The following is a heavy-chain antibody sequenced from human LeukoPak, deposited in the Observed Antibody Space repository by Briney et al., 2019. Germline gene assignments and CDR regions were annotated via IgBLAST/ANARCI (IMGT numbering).Heavy chain of an antibody. CDR2: INYRGST. CDR1: GGSISSSNYF. D-gene: IGHD4-17*01. Sequence: PSETLPLTCTVSGGSISSSNYFWGWIRQPPGKGLEWIGSINYRGSTYYNPSLKSRVTISVDTSKNQFSLKLSSVTAADTAVYYCARRLTSTTGYFDYWGQGTLVTVSS. CDR3: ARRLTSTTGYFDY. V-gene: IGHV4-39*01. J-gene: IGHJ4*02.